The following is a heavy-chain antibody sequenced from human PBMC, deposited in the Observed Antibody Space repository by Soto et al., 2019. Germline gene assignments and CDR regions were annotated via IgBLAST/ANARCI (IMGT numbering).Heavy chain of an antibody. CDR2: IYHSGST. D-gene: IGHD6-13*01. V-gene: IGHV4-4*02. Sequence: SETLSLTCAVSGGSISSSNWWSWVRQPPGKGLEWIGEIYHSGSTNYNPSLKSRVTISVDKSKNQFSLKLSSVTAADTAVYYCARVPYSSSWYAFGYYGMEVWGQGTTVTVSS. J-gene: IGHJ6*02. CDR3: ARVPYSSSWYAFGYYGMEV. CDR1: GGSISSSNW.